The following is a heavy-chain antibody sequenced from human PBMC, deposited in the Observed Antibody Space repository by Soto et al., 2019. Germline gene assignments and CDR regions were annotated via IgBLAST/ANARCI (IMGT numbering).Heavy chain of an antibody. J-gene: IGHJ6*02. CDR2: INPNSSGT. CDR3: ERDLIVDGSDNYGMDV. V-gene: IGHV1-2*02. CDR1: GYSLRSNY. D-gene: IGHD3-22*01. Sequence: QVQLVQSGAEVKKPGASVKVSCTASGYSLRSNYVHWVRQAPGQGLEGMGWINPNSSGTAYAQKFQGRVSMTRDASLTTAYMQLNRLTSDETAVYYCERDLIVDGSDNYGMDVWGQGTTVTVSS.